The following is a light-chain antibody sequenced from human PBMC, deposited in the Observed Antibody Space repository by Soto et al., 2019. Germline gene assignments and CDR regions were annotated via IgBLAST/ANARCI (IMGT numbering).Light chain of an antibody. CDR3: QQRSNWPLT. CDR1: PSVRNS. CDR2: DAS. V-gene: IGKV3-11*01. J-gene: IGKJ4*01. Sequence: ERVLTQSPATLSLSPGERATLSCSASPSVRNSLAWYQQKPGQAPRLLIYDASNRATGIPARFSGSGSGTDFTLTISSLEPEDFAVYYCQQRSNWPLTFGGGTMVDVK.